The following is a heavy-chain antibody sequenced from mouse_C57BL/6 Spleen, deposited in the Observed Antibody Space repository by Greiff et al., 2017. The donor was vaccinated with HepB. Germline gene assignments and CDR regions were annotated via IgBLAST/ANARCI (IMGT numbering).Heavy chain of an antibody. CDR1: GYSFTGYY. CDR3: ARWLLREDFDY. CDR2: INPSTGGT. D-gene: IGHD2-3*01. Sequence: EVQRVESGPELVKPGASVKISCKASGYSFTGYYMNWVKQSPEKSLEWIGEINPSTGGTTYNQKFKAKATLTVDKSSSTAYMQLKSLTSEDSAVYYCARWLLREDFDYWGQGTTLTVSS. V-gene: IGHV1-42*01. J-gene: IGHJ2*01.